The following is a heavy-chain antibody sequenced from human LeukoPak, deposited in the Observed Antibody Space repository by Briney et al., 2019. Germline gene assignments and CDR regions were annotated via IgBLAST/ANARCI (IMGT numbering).Heavy chain of an antibody. CDR1: GGXFSGYY. Sequence: PSETLSLTCAVYGGXFSGYYCSWIRQPPGKGLEWIGEINHSGSTNYNPSLKSRVTISVDTSKNQFSLKLSSVTAADTAVYYCARDYYDSSGYYPDYWGQGTLVTVSS. V-gene: IGHV4-34*01. CDR2: INHSGST. J-gene: IGHJ4*02. D-gene: IGHD3-22*01. CDR3: ARDYYDSSGYYPDY.